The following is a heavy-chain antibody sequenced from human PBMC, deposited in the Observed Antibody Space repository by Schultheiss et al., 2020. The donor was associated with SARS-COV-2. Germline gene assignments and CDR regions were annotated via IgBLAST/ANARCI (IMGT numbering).Heavy chain of an antibody. Sequence: TLSLTCTVSGGSISSGGYYWSWIRQHPGKGLEWIGYIYYSGSTNYNPSLKSRVTISVDTSKNQFSLKLSSVTAADTAVYYCAREIPGACFDYWGQGTLVTVSS. V-gene: IGHV4-31*03. J-gene: IGHJ4*02. D-gene: IGHD1-26*01. CDR1: GGSISSGGYY. CDR2: IYYSGST. CDR3: AREIPGACFDY.